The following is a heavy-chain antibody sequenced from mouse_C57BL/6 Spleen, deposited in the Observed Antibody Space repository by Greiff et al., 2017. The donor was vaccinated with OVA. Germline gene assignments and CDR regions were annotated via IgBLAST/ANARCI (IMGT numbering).Heavy chain of an antibody. CDR3: ARGDGYDWFAY. V-gene: IGHV1-22*01. CDR1: GYTFTDYN. CDR2: INPKNGGT. J-gene: IGHJ3*01. D-gene: IGHD2-2*01. Sequence: DVKLQESGPELVKPGASVKMSCKASGYTFTDYNMHWVKQSHGKSLEWIGYINPKNGGTSYNQKFKGKATLTVNKYSSTAYMELRSLTSEDCAVYYCARGDGYDWFAYWGQGTLVTVSA.